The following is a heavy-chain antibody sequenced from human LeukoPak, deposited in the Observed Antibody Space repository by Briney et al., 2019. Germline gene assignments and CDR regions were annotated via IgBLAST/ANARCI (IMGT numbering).Heavy chain of an antibody. CDR2: IYYSGST. D-gene: IGHD1-26*01. Sequence: SETLSLTCAVYGGSFSGYYWSWIRQPPGKGLEWIGYIYYSGSTNYNPSLKSRVTISVDTSKNQFSLKLSSVTAADTAVYYCARIYSGSYYVWFDPWGQGTLVTVSS. J-gene: IGHJ5*02. CDR1: GGSFSGYY. CDR3: ARIYSGSYYVWFDP. V-gene: IGHV4-59*01.